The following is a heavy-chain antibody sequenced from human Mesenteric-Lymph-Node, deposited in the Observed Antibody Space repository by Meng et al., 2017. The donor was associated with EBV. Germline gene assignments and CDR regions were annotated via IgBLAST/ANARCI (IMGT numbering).Heavy chain of an antibody. D-gene: IGHD3-16*01. Sequence: GELVQSEAEVKNPGASVKVSCKASGYTFTNYGIIWVRQAPGQGLEWMGWISAYNGNTNYAQKLQGRVTMTTDTSRSTAYMELRSLRSDDTALYYCARNLGMITFGGASDYWGQGTLVTVSS. CDR1: GYTFTNYG. J-gene: IGHJ4*02. CDR2: ISAYNGNT. V-gene: IGHV1-18*01. CDR3: ARNLGMITFGGASDY.